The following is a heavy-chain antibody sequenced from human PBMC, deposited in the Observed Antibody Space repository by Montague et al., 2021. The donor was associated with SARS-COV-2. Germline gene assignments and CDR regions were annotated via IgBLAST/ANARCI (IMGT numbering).Heavy chain of an antibody. D-gene: IGHD1-1*01. V-gene: IGHV6-1*01. CDR1: GDSVSSNSAT. J-gene: IGHJ6*02. CDR2: TYYRSKWYS. Sequence: CAISGDSVSSNSATWNWVRQSPSRGLEWLGRTYYRSKWYSDYAVSVRGRVTINPDTSKNQFSLQLNSVTPEDTAIYYCTSGREGNYNVTDVWGQGTTVTVSS. CDR3: TSGREGNYNVTDV.